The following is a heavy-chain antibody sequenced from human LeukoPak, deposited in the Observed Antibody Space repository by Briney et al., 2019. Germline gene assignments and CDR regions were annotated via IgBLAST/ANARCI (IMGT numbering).Heavy chain of an antibody. CDR1: GFTVSSNY. D-gene: IGHD6-6*01. Sequence: GGSLRLSCAASGFTVSSNYINWVRQAPGKGLEWVSVLYSGGDTYYADSVKGRFTVSRDNSKNTLYLQMNSLGAEDTAVYYCARDQQLGGYYYYYGMDVWGQGATVTVSS. J-gene: IGHJ6*02. CDR3: ARDQQLGGYYYYYGMDV. V-gene: IGHV3-53*01. CDR2: LYSGGDT.